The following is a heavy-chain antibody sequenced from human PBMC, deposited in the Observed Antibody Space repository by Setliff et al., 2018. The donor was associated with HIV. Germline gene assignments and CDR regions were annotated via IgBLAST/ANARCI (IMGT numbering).Heavy chain of an antibody. Sequence: SETLSLTCSVSGGSITSNSFYWGWIRQPPGKGLEWIGSVYYSGSTYYNPSLKSRLTISVDTSKNQFSLKLSSVTAADTAVYHCARGSSLHLAYWGQGTLVTVSS. CDR3: ARGSSLHLAY. D-gene: IGHD6-6*01. CDR2: VYYSGST. J-gene: IGHJ4*02. V-gene: IGHV4-39*01. CDR1: GGSITSNSFY.